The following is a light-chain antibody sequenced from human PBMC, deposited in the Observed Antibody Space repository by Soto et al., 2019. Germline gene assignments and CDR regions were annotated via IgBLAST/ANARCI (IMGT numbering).Light chain of an antibody. J-gene: IGLJ1*01. CDR2: EVS. Sequence: QSALTQPASVSGSPGQSITISCTGTSSDVGGYNYVYWYQQHPGKAPKLMIYEVSNRPSGVSNRFSGSKSGNTASLTISGLQAEDEADYYCSSYTSSSIAYVFGTGTKVTVL. CDR1: SSDVGGYNY. CDR3: SSYTSSSIAYV. V-gene: IGLV2-14*01.